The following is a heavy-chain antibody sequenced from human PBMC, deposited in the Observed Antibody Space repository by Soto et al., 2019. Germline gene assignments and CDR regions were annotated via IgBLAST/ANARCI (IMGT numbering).Heavy chain of an antibody. CDR2: ISGSGGST. CDR1: GFTFSSYA. J-gene: IGHJ4*02. D-gene: IGHD3-22*01. Sequence: GALRLSCAASGFTFSSYAMSWVRQAPGKGLEWVSAISGSGGSTYYADSVKGRFTISRDNSKNTLYLQMNSLRAEDTAVYYCAKPMDYYYDSSGSFDYWGQGTLVTVSS. CDR3: AKPMDYYYDSSGSFDY. V-gene: IGHV3-23*01.